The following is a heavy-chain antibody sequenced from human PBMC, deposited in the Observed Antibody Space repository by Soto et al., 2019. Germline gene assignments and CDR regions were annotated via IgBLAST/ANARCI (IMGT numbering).Heavy chain of an antibody. CDR1: GLTFSDYY. J-gene: IGHJ6*02. CDR2: ITSSGSYT. CDR3: ARELDGLDV. V-gene: IGHV3-11*05. Sequence: QVQLVESGGGSVKPGGSLRLSCAASGLTFSDYYMSWIRQAPGKGLEWVSYITSSGSYTKYAHPVQVRFTISRDNARKSLYLQMNSLRAEDTAVYYCARELDGLDVWGQGTTVTVSS.